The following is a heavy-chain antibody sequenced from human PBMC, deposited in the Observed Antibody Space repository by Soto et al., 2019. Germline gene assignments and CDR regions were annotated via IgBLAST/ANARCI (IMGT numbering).Heavy chain of an antibody. Sequence: PSETLSLTCAVYGGSFSSYYWSWIRRHPGKGLEWIGEINHSGSTNYNPSLKSRVTISVDTSKNQFSLKLSSVTAADTAVYYCASITPSYSSSSDVRGYNWFDPWGQGTLVTVSS. V-gene: IGHV4-34*01. CDR2: INHSGST. CDR3: ASITPSYSSSSDVRGYNWFDP. CDR1: GGSFSSYY. D-gene: IGHD6-6*01. J-gene: IGHJ5*02.